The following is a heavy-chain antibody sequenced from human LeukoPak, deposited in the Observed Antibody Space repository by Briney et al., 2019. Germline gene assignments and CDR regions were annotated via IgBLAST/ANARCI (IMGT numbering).Heavy chain of an antibody. CDR3: ARLRPYYDSSGYYGWFDP. Sequence: SSYAMSWVRQAPGKGLEWIGSIYYSGSTYYNPSLKSRVTISVDTSKNQFSLKLSSVTAADTAVYYCARLRPYYDSSGYYGWFDPWGQGTLVTVSS. D-gene: IGHD3-22*01. J-gene: IGHJ5*02. CDR1: SSYA. CDR2: IYYSGST. V-gene: IGHV4-39*01.